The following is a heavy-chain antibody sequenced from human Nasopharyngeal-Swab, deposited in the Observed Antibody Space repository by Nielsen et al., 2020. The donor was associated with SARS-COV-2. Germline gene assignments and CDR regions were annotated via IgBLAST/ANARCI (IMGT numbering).Heavy chain of an antibody. CDR2: IYYSGST. CDR3: ARGVTMIVDR. Sequence: SETLSLTCTVSGGSISSSSYYWGWIRQPPGKGLEWIGSIYYSGSTYYNPSLKSRVTISVDTSKNQFSLKLSSVTAADTAVYYCARGVTMIVDRWGQGTLVTVSS. J-gene: IGHJ4*02. D-gene: IGHD3-22*01. V-gene: IGHV4-39*07. CDR1: GGSISSSSYY.